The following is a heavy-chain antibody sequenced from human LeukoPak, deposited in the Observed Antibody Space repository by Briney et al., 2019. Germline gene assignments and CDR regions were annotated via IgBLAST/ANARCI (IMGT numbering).Heavy chain of an antibody. V-gene: IGHV3-11*04. J-gene: IGHJ4*02. CDR1: GFTFSDYY. D-gene: IGHD4-23*01. Sequence: GGSLRLSCAASGFTFSDYYMSWIRQAPGKGLEWVSYINSGSRTISYADSVKGRFTISRDNAKNSLYLQMNSLRDEDTAVYYCARDERWAFDYWGQGTLVTVSS. CDR3: ARDERWAFDY. CDR2: INSGSRTI.